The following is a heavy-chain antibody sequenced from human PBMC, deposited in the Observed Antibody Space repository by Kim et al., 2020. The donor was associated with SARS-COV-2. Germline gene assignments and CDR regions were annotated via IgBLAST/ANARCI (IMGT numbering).Heavy chain of an antibody. Sequence: SETLSLTCAVYGGSFSGYYWSWIRQPPGKGLEWIGEINHSGSTNYNPSLKSRVTISLDTSKNQFSLNLSSVTAADTAVYYCARAPRGIVVVPAARYFDY. CDR3: ARAPRGIVVVPAARYFDY. J-gene: IGHJ4*01. V-gene: IGHV4-34*01. D-gene: IGHD2-2*01. CDR1: GGSFSGYY. CDR2: INHSGST.